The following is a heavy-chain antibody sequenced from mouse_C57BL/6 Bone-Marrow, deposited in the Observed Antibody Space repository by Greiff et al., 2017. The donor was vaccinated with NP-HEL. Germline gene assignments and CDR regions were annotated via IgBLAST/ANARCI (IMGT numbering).Heavy chain of an antibody. CDR2: IYPGSGST. V-gene: IGHV1-55*01. J-gene: IGHJ2*01. D-gene: IGHD3-2*02. CDR3: ARRGAQATSDY. CDR1: GYTFTSSW. Sequence: QVQLQQPGAELVKPGASVKMSCKASGYTFTSSWITWVKQRLGQGLEWIGDIYPGSGSTNYNEKFKSKATLTVDTSSSTAYMQLSSLTSEDSAVYYCARRGAQATSDYWGQGTTLTVSS.